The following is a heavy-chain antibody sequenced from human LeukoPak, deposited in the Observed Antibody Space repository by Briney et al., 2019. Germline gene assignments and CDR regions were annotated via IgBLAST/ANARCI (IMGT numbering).Heavy chain of an antibody. CDR3: TTSDWFDH. V-gene: IGHV3-15*01. CDR2: IKSESDGGTT. J-gene: IGHJ5*02. Sequence: GGSLRLSCVASRFAFSQAWMSWVRQAPGKGLEWVGRIKSESDGGTTDYAAPVKGRFTISRDDSKNTLFLQMNSLQTEDTAVYYCTTSDWFDHWGQGTLVTVSS. CDR1: RFAFSQAW.